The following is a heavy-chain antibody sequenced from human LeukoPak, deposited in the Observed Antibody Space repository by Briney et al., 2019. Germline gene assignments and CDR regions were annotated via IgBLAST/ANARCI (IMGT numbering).Heavy chain of an antibody. CDR2: FDPEDGET. D-gene: IGHD4-17*01. CDR1: GYTLTELS. J-gene: IGHJ5*02. CDR3: ATVPGGAVTTMEWFDP. Sequence: ASVKVSCKVSGYTLTELSMHWVRQAPGKGLEWMGGFDPEDGETIYAQKFQGRVTMTEDTSTDTAYMELSSLRSEDTAVYYCATVPGGAVTTMEWFDPWGRGTLVTVSS. V-gene: IGHV1-24*01.